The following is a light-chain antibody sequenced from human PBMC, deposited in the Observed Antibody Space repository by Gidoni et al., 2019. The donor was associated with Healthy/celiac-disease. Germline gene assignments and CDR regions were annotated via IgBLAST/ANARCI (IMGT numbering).Light chain of an antibody. J-gene: IGKJ3*01. V-gene: IGKV3-15*01. CDR1: QSVSSN. Sequence: EIVMTQSLATLSVSPGESATLSCRASQSVSSNLAWYQQKPGQAPRLLIYGASTRATGIPARFSGSGSGTEFTLTISSLQSEDFAVYYCQQYNNWPPVTFGPGTKVDIK. CDR2: GAS. CDR3: QQYNNWPPVT.